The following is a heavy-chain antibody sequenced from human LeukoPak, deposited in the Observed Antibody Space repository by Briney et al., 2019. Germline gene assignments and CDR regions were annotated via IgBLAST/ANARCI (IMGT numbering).Heavy chain of an antibody. CDR3: AKGSVVVAARGAFDI. Sequence: PGGSLRLSCAASGFTIDDYAMHWVRQAPGKGLEWVSGISWNSGSIGYADSVKGRFTISRDDAKNSLYLQMNSLRAEDMALYYCAKGSVVVAARGAFDIWGQGTMVTVSS. CDR2: ISWNSGSI. D-gene: IGHD2-15*01. J-gene: IGHJ3*02. V-gene: IGHV3-9*03. CDR1: GFTIDDYA.